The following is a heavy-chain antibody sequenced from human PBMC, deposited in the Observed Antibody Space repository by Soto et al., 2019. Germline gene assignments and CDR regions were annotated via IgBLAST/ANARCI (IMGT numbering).Heavy chain of an antibody. V-gene: IGHV1-69*01. Sequence: QVQLVQSGAEVKTPGSSVKVSCKASGGIFTRYDIRWVRQAPGQGLEWMGAIIPIFGTANYAQKFQGRVTITADATTSTAYMELSSLRSEDTAMYYCAINEGRDVSTFDYWGQGTLVTDSS. CDR3: AINEGRDVSTFDY. CDR1: GGIFTRYD. J-gene: IGHJ4*02. D-gene: IGHD3-10*02. CDR2: IIPIFGTA.